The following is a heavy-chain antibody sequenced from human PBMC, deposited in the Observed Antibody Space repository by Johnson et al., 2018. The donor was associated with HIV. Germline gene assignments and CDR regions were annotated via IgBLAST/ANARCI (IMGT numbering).Heavy chain of an antibody. J-gene: IGHJ3*02. CDR1: GFSISDYY. CDR3: ARDRAEAYYYDSSGRKSGFDI. V-gene: IGHV3-11*04. Sequence: QVQLVESGGGLVKPGGSLRLSCAASGFSISDYYMSWIRQAPGKGLEWISYIGRSGTTIYYADSVKGRFTISRDNSKNTLYLQMNSLRAEDTAVYYCARDRAEAYYYDSSGRKSGFDIWGQGTMVTVSS. CDR2: IGRSGTTI. D-gene: IGHD3-22*01.